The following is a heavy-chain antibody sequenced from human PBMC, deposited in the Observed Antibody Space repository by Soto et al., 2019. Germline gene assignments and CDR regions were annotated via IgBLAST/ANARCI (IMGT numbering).Heavy chain of an antibody. Sequence: QVQLVQSGAEVKKPGSSVKVSCKASGGTFSSYAISWVRQAPGQGLEWMGGIIPIFGTANYAQKFQGRVTITADESTSTAYMELSSLRSEDTAVYYCASGPVIVGPDDGSQHYCCCGMDVWGQGTTVTVSS. CDR1: GGTFSSYA. CDR3: ASGPVIVGPDDGSQHYCCCGMDV. CDR2: IIPIFGTA. J-gene: IGHJ6*02. D-gene: IGHD1-26*01. V-gene: IGHV1-69*12.